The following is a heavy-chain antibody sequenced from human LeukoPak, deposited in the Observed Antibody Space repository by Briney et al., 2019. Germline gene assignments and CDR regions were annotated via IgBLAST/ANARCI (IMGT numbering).Heavy chain of an antibody. CDR1: VFTSSYYG. V-gene: IGHV3-33*01. D-gene: IGHD1-26*01. Sequence: PGRSLRLSSAASVFTSSYYGMHWARQAPGKGLEWVSVIWYDGSNKYYADSVKGRFTISRDNSKNTLYLQMNSLRAEDTGVYYCARDLSGGSYVFEYWGQGTLVTVSS. J-gene: IGHJ4*02. CDR3: ARDLSGGSYVFEY. CDR2: IWYDGSNK.